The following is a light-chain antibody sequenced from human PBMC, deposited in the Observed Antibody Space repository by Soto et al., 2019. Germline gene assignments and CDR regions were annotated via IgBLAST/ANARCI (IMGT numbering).Light chain of an antibody. CDR2: WAS. J-gene: IGKJ1*01. Sequence: DIVMTQSPDSLAVSLGERATINCKSSQSVLYSSNNKNYLAWYQQKPGQPPKLLIYWASTRESGVPDRFSGSGSGTDFTITISSLQAEDVAVYYCQQYYSSRTFGQGTKVEI. CDR1: QSVLYSSNNKNY. V-gene: IGKV4-1*01. CDR3: QQYYSSRT.